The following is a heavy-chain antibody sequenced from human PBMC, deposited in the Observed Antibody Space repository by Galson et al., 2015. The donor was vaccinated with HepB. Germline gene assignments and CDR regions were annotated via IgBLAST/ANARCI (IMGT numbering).Heavy chain of an antibody. Sequence: SLRLSCAASGFTFRSYGMHWVRQAPGKGLEWVAFIRYDGSNKYYADSVKGRFTISRDNSKNTLYLQMNSLRAEDTAVYYCARHYVYYWGQGTLVTVSS. CDR3: ARHYVYY. J-gene: IGHJ4*02. CDR1: GFTFRSYG. V-gene: IGHV3-30*02. D-gene: IGHD4-17*01. CDR2: IRYDGSNK.